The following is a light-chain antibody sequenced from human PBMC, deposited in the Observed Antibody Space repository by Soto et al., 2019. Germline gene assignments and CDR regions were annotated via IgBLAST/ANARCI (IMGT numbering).Light chain of an antibody. CDR1: SSDIGAYDY. J-gene: IGLJ1*01. CDR2: EVT. V-gene: IGLV2-14*01. Sequence: QSVLTQPASVSGSPGQSISISCAGSSSDIGAYDYVSWHQQHPDKAPKLIIYEVTNRPSGVSFRFSGSKSGNTATLTVSGLQAEDEADYYCSSYTTSTTLDVFGTGTKVTVL. CDR3: SSYTTSTTLDV.